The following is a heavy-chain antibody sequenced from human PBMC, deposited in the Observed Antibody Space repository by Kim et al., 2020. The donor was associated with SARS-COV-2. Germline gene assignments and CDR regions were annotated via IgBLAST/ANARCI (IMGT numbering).Heavy chain of an antibody. V-gene: IGHV3-21*01. Sequence: GGSLRLSCAASGFTFSSYSMNWVRQAPGKGLEWVSSISSSSSYIYYADSVKGRFTISRDNAKNSLYLQMNSLRAEDTAVYYCATEDIVVVPAASAVWGQGTTVTVSS. CDR3: ATEDIVVVPAASAV. CDR1: GFTFSSYS. CDR2: ISSSSSYI. J-gene: IGHJ6*02. D-gene: IGHD2-2*01.